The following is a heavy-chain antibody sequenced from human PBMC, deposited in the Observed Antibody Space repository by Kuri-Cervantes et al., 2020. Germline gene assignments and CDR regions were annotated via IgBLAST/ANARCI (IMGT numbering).Heavy chain of an antibody. Sequence: ASVKVSCKASGYTFTGYYMHWVRQAPGQGLEWMGWINPNSGGTNYAQKLQGRVTMTTDTSTSTAYLELRSLRSDDTAVYYCARSNIRYTYYYDRGPLEKNHYDYWGQGTLVTVSS. D-gene: IGHD3-22*01. CDR1: GYTFTGYY. J-gene: IGHJ4*02. CDR3: ARSNIRYTYYYDRGPLEKNHYDY. V-gene: IGHV1-2*02. CDR2: INPNSGGT.